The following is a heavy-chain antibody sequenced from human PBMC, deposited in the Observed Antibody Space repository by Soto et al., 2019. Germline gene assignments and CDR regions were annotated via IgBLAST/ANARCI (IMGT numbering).Heavy chain of an antibody. J-gene: IGHJ6*02. CDR3: ARGHSTDCSNGVCSFFYNHEMDV. Sequence: ASVKVSCKASGYSFTDYHIHWVRQASGQGLEWLGRVNPKSGGTSTAQKFQGWVTMTRDRSISTVYMELTRLRSDDTAVYFCARGHSTDCSNGVCSFFYNHEMDVWGQGTMVTVSS. CDR1: GYSFTDYH. CDR2: VNPKSGGT. V-gene: IGHV1-2*04. D-gene: IGHD2-8*01.